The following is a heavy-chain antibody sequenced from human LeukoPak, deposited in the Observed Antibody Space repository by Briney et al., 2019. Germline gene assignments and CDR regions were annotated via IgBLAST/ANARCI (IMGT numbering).Heavy chain of an antibody. CDR3: VKDRWVDH. CDR2: ISSEGKTT. Sequence: GVSLRLSCSASGFIFSPYAMHWVRQAPGKGLEYVSSISSEGKTTYYADSVKGRFTISRDNSKNTLYLQMSSLRPEDTAVYYCVKDRWVDHWGQGTLVTVSS. V-gene: IGHV3-64D*06. CDR1: GFIFSPYA. D-gene: IGHD6-13*01. J-gene: IGHJ4*02.